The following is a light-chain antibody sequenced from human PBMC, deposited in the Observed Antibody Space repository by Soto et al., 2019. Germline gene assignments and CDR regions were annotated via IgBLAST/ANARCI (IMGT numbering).Light chain of an antibody. V-gene: IGKV3-20*01. CDR2: DAS. J-gene: IGKJ1*01. CDR1: QSVSSNY. Sequence: EIVLTQSPGTLSLSPGERATLSCRASQSVSSNYLAWYQRRPGQAPRLLIYDASSRATGIPDRFSGSGSGTDFTLTISRLEPEDCAVYYCQDYGSSRTFGQGTKVEI. CDR3: QDYGSSRT.